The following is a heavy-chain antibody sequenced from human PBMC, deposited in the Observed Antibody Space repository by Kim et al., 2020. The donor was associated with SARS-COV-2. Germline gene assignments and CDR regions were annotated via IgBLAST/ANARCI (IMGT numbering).Heavy chain of an antibody. CDR2: INHSGST. CDR3: ARRKRSEGRVRGVIIRGPFDY. J-gene: IGHJ4*02. CDR1: GGSFSGYY. D-gene: IGHD3-10*02. V-gene: IGHV4-34*01. Sequence: SETLSLTCAVYGGSFSGYYWSWIRQPPGKGLEWIGEINHSGSTNYNPSLKSRVTISVDTSKNQFSLKLSSVTAADTAVYYCARRKRSEGRVRGVIIRGPFDYWGQGTLVTVSS.